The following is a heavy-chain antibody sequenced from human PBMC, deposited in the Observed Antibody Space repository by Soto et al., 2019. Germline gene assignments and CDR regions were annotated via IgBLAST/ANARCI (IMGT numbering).Heavy chain of an antibody. D-gene: IGHD4-17*01. Sequence: QVQLQESGPGLVKPSETLSLTCTVSGGSIRTYYWNWIRQPPGKGLEWIGYMYYGGSTNYNPSLKSRVTVSGDTSKNDFSLKLTSVTAADTAVYYCARSTGYGDSYFDYWGLGTLVTVSS. CDR2: MYYGGST. CDR1: GGSIRTYY. J-gene: IGHJ4*02. CDR3: ARSTGYGDSYFDY. V-gene: IGHV4-59*01.